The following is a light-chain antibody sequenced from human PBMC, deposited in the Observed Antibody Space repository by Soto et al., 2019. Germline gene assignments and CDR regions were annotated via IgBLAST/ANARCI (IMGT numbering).Light chain of an antibody. V-gene: IGKV3-11*01. J-gene: IGKJ4*01. Sequence: EVVLTQSPATLSLSPGERATLSCRASENVRTFVDWYQQKPGQAPRLLIHGASNRATGIPDRFSGSGSGTDFTLTISNLEPEDFAIYYCQQRSNWPPLTFGGGTKVEIK. CDR1: ENVRTF. CDR3: QQRSNWPPLT. CDR2: GAS.